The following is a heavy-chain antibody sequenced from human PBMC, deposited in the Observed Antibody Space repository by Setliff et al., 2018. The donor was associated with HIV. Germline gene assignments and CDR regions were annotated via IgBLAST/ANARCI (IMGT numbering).Heavy chain of an antibody. D-gene: IGHD3-16*01. CDR3: ARVSLDLKYYDSAGYTHPLYFFDY. CDR2: AYHTGST. CDR1: GAPVTDSNW. J-gene: IGHJ4*02. Sequence: PSETLSLTCEASGAPVTDSNWWNWVRQPPGKGLEWIGEAYHTGSTNYSPSLERRVTISVDTSKNQFSLALTSVTAADTAIYFCARVSLDLKYYDSAGYTHPLYFFDYWGQGKLVTVSS. V-gene: IGHV4-4*02.